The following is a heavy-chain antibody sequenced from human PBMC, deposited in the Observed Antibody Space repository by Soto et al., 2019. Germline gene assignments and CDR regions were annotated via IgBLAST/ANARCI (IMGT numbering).Heavy chain of an antibody. CDR3: AGSGYYHNSGMDV. CDR1: GYSFTSYY. V-gene: IGHV1-46*01. Sequence: GASVKVSCKASGYSFTSYYMHWVRQAPGQGLEWMGIINPSGGSTSYAQKFQGRVTMTRDTSTSTVYMELSSLRSEDTAVYYCAGSGYYHNSGMDVWGQGTTVTVSS. CDR2: INPSGGST. D-gene: IGHD3-22*01. J-gene: IGHJ6*02.